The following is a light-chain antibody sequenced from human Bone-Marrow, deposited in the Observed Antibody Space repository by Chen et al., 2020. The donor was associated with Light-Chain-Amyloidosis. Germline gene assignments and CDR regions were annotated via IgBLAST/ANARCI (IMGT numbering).Light chain of an antibody. Sequence: DIVMTQSPDSLAVSLGERATINCKSSQSLLYTSNNKNYLTWYQQKPGQPPKLLIHWASTRESGVPDRFSGSGAGTDFTLTISSLQAEDVAVYYCQQYYSSPRWTFGQGT. CDR2: WAS. CDR1: QSLLYTSNNKNY. V-gene: IGKV4-1*01. J-gene: IGKJ1*01. CDR3: QQYYSSPRWT.